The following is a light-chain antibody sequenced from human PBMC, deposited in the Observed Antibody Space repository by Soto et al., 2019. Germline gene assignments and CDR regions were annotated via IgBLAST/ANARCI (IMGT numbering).Light chain of an antibody. Sequence: EIVLTQSPGALSLSPGERVTLSCRASQSVNNDLLAWYQQKPGQAPRLLIYDASRRATGVPDRISGSGSGADFTLTISRLEPEDFAVYYCQQHGSYPRTFGHGTKLEIK. V-gene: IGKV3-20*01. CDR3: QQHGSYPRT. CDR2: DAS. CDR1: QSVNNDL. J-gene: IGKJ1*01.